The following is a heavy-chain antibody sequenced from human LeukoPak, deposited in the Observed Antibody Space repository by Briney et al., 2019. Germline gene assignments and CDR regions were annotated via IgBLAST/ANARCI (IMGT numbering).Heavy chain of an antibody. Sequence: GGSLRLSCAASGFTFSSYAMSWVRQAPGKGLEWVSVISGSGGSTYYADSVKGRFTISRDNSKNTLYLQINSLRAEDTAVYYCAKGGAARPDWYFDLWGRGTLVTVSS. CDR2: ISGSGGST. CDR1: GFTFSSYA. CDR3: AKGGAARPDWYFDL. J-gene: IGHJ2*01. D-gene: IGHD6-6*01. V-gene: IGHV3-23*01.